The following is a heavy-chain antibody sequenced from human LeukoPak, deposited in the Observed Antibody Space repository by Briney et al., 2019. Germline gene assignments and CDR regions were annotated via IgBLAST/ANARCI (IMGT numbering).Heavy chain of an antibody. CDR2: ISGSGGST. CDR3: VSITIFGVVIPFDY. J-gene: IGHJ4*02. V-gene: IGHV3-23*01. D-gene: IGHD3-3*01. Sequence: PGGSLRLSCAASGFTFSSYAMSWVRQAPGKGLEWVSAISGSGGSTYYAASVKGRFTISRDNSKNTLYLQMNSLRAEDTAAYYCVSITIFGVVIPFDYWGQGTLVTVSS. CDR1: GFTFSSYA.